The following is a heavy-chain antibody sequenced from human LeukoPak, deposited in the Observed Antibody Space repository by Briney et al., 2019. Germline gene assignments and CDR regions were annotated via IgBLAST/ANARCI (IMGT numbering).Heavy chain of an antibody. D-gene: IGHD6-19*01. Sequence: GGSLRLSCAASGFTLSNYWMSWVRQAPGKGLEWVANIKQDGSEKYYVDSVKGRFTISRDNAKNSVYLQMNSLRVEDTAVYYSARDQWAVPGDDCWGQGTLVTVSS. CDR2: IKQDGSEK. CDR3: ARDQWAVPGDDC. J-gene: IGHJ4*02. CDR1: GFTLSNYW. V-gene: IGHV3-7*03.